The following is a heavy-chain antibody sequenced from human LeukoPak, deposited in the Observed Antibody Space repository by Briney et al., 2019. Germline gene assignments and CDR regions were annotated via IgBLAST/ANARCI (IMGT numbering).Heavy chain of an antibody. CDR2: ISSGGHI. D-gene: IGHD3-22*01. V-gene: IGHV3-21*01. J-gene: IGHJ4*02. CDR3: ARDQDGGKYYYESSGYSH. Sequence: PGESLRLSCAASGFTFSSYGLNWVRQAPGKGPEWVSTISSGGHIYYEDSVKGRFTISRDNAKNSLYLQMSSLRAEDTAVYYCARDQDGGKYYYESSGYSHWGQGILVTVSS. CDR1: GFTFSSYG.